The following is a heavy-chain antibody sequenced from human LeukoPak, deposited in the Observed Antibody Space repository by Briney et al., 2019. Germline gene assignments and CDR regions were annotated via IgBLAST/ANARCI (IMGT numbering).Heavy chain of an antibody. Sequence: SVMVSCKASGGTYSSYAISAVRQAAGQGLEWMGGIIPIFGTANYAQKFQGRVTITADESTSTAYMELSSLRSEDTAVYYCARGLESDSSGTDWGQGTLVTVSS. V-gene: IGHV1-69*13. CDR2: IIPIFGTA. J-gene: IGHJ4*02. CDR3: ARGLESDSSGTD. D-gene: IGHD3-22*01. CDR1: GGTYSSYA.